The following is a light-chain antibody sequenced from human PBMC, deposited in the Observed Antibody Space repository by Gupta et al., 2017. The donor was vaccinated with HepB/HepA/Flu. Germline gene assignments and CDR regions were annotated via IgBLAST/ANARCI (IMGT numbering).Light chain of an antibody. J-gene: IGLJ2*01. Sequence: QSALTQPASVSGSPGQSITISCTGTSSDVGGYNYVSWYQQHPGKAPKLMIYDVSNRPSGVSNRFSGYKSGNTASLTXSXLQAEDXADYYCSSYTSSSTRVFGGGTKLTVL. CDR1: SSDVGGYNY. V-gene: IGLV2-14*01. CDR3: SSYTSSSTRV. CDR2: DVS.